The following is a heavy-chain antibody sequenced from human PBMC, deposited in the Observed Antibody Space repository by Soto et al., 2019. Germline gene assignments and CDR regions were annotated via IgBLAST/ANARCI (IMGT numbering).Heavy chain of an antibody. V-gene: IGHV3-23*01. Sequence: EVQLLESGGGLVQPGGSLRLSCAASGFTFSSYAMSWVRQAPGKGLEWVSAISGSGGSTYYADSVKGRFTISRDNSKNTLYLQMNSLRAGDTAVYYCAKDHTFMVRGLIDYWGQGTLVTVSS. CDR1: GFTFSSYA. CDR3: AKDHTFMVRGLIDY. J-gene: IGHJ4*02. D-gene: IGHD3-10*01. CDR2: ISGSGGST.